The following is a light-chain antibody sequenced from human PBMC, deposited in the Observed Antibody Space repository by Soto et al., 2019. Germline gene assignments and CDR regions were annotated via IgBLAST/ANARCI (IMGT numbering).Light chain of an antibody. CDR2: DAS. Sequence: EILMTQYPATLSVYPGETATLSCRASQSISSHLAWYQQKPGQAPRLLMHDASARATGIPARFSASGSGTEFTLTIRSLQSEDFAVYYCQQYHYWWTFGQGTKVEIK. CDR1: QSISSH. CDR3: QQYHYWWT. V-gene: IGKV3-15*01. J-gene: IGKJ1*01.